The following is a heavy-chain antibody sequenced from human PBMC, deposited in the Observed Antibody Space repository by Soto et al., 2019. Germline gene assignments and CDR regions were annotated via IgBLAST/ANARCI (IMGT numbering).Heavy chain of an antibody. J-gene: IGHJ4*02. V-gene: IGHV3-7*04. Sequence: ELQLVESGGGLVQPGGSLRLSCVVSGFTFSGYWMSWVRQAPGKGLEWVANINQDGSEKYYVDSVKGRCTIARDNTRNWLFLKMTSLRAEDTAGYVCAGDPPGWGQGTLVTVSS. CDR1: GFTFSGYW. CDR2: INQDGSEK. CDR3: AGDPPG. D-gene: IGHD7-27*01.